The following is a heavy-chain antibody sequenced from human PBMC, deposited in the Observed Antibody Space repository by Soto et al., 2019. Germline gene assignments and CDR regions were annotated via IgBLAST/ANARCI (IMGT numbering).Heavy chain of an antibody. CDR3: ARGGFVVPAAPRDY. Sequence: TGADLSISSRSCILSWTRKPPGKGLEWIGYIYYSGSTNYNPSLKSRVTISVDTSKNQFSLKLSSVTAADTAVYYCARGGFVVPAAPRDYWGQGPLVTV. D-gene: IGHD2-2*01. CDR2: IYYSGST. V-gene: IGHV4-61*01. J-gene: IGHJ4*02. CDR1: DLSISSRSCI.